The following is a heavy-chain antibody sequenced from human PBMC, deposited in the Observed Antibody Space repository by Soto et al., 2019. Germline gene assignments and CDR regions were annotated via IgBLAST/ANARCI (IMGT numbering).Heavy chain of an antibody. D-gene: IGHD7-27*01. CDR2: FSYSGTT. Sequence: SETLSLTCTVSGGSVSRGSNAWSWIRQPPGKGLEWIGYFSYSGTTNYNPSLKSRVTISVDTSKNQFSLTLSSMTAADTAVYYCARGPSRLLIGDSFAWGQGTLVTVSS. CDR3: ARGPSRLLIGDSFA. CDR1: GGSVSRGSNA. V-gene: IGHV4-61*01. J-gene: IGHJ5*02.